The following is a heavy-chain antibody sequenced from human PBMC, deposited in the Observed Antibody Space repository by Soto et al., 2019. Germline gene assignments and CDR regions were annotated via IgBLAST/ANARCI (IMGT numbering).Heavy chain of an antibody. D-gene: IGHD5-18*01. CDR1: GYTFTSYY. Sequence: QVQLVQSGAEVKKPGASVKVSCKASGYTFTSYYMHWVRQAPGQGLEWMGIINPSGGSTSYAQKCKVRVRITRYTSTSTVYMELSSLRSEDTGVYYCSSVGLQPWKRCDYWGQGTMVAVSS. CDR2: INPSGGST. V-gene: IGHV1-46*01. J-gene: IGHJ4*02. CDR3: SSVGLQPWKRCDY.